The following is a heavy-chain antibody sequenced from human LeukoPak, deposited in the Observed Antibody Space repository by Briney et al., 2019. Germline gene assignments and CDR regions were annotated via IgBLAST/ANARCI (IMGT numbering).Heavy chain of an antibody. CDR2: IYPSGTT. CDR3: ASLKVSVVLGTISYYMDV. V-gene: IGHV4-4*09. CDR1: GASITNFY. Sequence: SETLSLTCTVSGASITNFYWSWVRRPPGKGLEWIGYIYPSGTTNYNPSLQSRVTMSLDTSKNQLSLRLSSVTAADTAVYFCASLKVSVVLGTISYYMDVWGKGTTVTVSS. J-gene: IGHJ6*03. D-gene: IGHD2-8*01.